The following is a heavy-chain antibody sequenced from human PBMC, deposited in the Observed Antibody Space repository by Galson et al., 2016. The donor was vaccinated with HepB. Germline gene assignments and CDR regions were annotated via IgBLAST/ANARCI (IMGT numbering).Heavy chain of an antibody. V-gene: IGHV4-34*01. J-gene: IGHJ6*02. CDR1: GGSFSDHY. CDR2: INHGGST. D-gene: IGHD3-10*01. CDR3: ARYKRYYHGSGRVNYYYIMDV. Sequence: SETLSLTCAVYGGSFSDHYWNWIRQPPGKGLEWIGEINHGGSTNYNPSLKSRVTMTVDTSKNEFSLKLNSVTAADTAVYYCARYKRYYHGSGRVNYYYIMDVWGQRTTVIVSS.